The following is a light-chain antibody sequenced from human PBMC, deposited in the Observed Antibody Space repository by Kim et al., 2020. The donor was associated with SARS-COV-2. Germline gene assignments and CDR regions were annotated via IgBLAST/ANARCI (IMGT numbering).Light chain of an antibody. Sequence: QPVLTQPPSASGTPGQRVTISCSGSSSNIGSNTVNWYQQLPGTAPKLLIYSSNQRPSGVPDRFSGSKSGTSDSLAISGLQSEDEADYYCAAWDDSLNGRVFGTGTKVTVL. CDR3: AAWDDSLNGRV. J-gene: IGLJ1*01. CDR1: SSNIGSNT. CDR2: SSN. V-gene: IGLV1-44*01.